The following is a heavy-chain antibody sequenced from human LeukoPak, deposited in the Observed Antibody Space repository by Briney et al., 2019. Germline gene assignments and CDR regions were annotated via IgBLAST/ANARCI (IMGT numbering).Heavy chain of an antibody. D-gene: IGHD3-9*01. CDR2: IYYSGST. V-gene: IGHV4-59*11. Sequence: SETLSLTCTVSGGSISSHYWSWIRQPPGKGLEWIGYIYYSGSTNYNPSLKSRVTISVDTSKNQFSLKLSSVTAADTAVYYCARVESQLRYFDWVPAGFDYWGQGTLVTVSS. CDR3: ARVESQLRYFDWVPAGFDY. CDR1: GGSISSHY. J-gene: IGHJ4*02.